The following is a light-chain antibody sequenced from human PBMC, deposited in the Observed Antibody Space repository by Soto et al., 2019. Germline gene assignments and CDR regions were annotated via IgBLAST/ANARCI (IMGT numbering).Light chain of an antibody. CDR2: GAS. CDR3: QQYGSSPQVT. Sequence: EIVLTHSPGTLSLSPGERATLCCRASESVSSSYLAWYQQKPGQAPRLLIYGASSRATGIPDRFSGSGSGTDFTLTISRLEPEDFAVYYCQQYGSSPQVTFGQGTRLEIK. CDR1: ESVSSSY. V-gene: IGKV3-20*01. J-gene: IGKJ5*01.